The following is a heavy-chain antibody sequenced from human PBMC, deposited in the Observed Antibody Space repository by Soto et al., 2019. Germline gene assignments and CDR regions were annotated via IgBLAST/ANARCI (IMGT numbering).Heavy chain of an antibody. J-gene: IGHJ4*02. CDR3: ARQQTTYPQFDD. D-gene: IGHD4-4*01. CDR1: GGSISSSSYY. CDR2: IYYSGST. Sequence: SETLSLTCTVSGGSISSSSYYWGWIRQPPGKGLEWIGSIYYSGSTYYNPSLKSRVTISVDTSKNQFSLKLSSVTAADTAVYYCARQQTTYPQFDDWGQGTLVTVSS. V-gene: IGHV4-39*01.